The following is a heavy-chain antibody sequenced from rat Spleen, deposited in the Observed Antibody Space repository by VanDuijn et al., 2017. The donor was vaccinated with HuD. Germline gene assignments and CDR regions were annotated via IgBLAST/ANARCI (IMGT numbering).Heavy chain of an antibody. V-gene: IGHV5-25*01. D-gene: IGHD1-2*01. CDR2: ISTGGGNT. CDR1: GFTFSSYY. Sequence: EVQLVESGGGLVQPGRSMKLSCAASGFTFSSYYMAWVRQAPTKGLEWVASISTGGGNTYYRDSVKGRFTISRDIAKSTLYLQMNSLQTEDTATYYCARGDYSSPRGGYWGQGVMVTVSS. J-gene: IGHJ2*01. CDR3: ARGDYSSPRGGY.